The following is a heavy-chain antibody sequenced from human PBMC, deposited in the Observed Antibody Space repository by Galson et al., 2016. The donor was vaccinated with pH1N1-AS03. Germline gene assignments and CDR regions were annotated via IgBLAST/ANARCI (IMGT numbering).Heavy chain of an antibody. D-gene: IGHD4/OR15-4a*01. Sequence: SVKVSCKASGYSFISYGVSWVRQAPGQGLEWMGWIIPHFDTANYAQRFRGRVTIAADESATTAYLELSSLRADETAVYFGARDNAPPLEIRCWRLDLWGQGTLVTVSS. CDR3: ARDNAPPLEIRCWRLDL. J-gene: IGHJ5*02. CDR1: GYSFISYG. CDR2: IIPHFDTA. V-gene: IGHV1-69*13.